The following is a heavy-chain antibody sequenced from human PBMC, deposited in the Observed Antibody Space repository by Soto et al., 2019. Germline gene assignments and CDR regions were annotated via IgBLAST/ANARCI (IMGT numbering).Heavy chain of an antibody. J-gene: IGHJ4*02. D-gene: IGHD3-10*01. CDR2: INTNTGGK. V-gene: IGHV1-2*02. CDR3: ARDPIGGGTPYYLDY. Sequence: QVQLVQSGAVVRKPGASVRVSCKASGYTFTGYHMHWVRQAPGQGLEWMGWINTNTGGKDYVQKFQGRVTMTRDTSTSTAYMELSRLRSDDTAVYYCARDPIGGGTPYYLDYWGQGTLVTVSS. CDR1: GYTFTGYH.